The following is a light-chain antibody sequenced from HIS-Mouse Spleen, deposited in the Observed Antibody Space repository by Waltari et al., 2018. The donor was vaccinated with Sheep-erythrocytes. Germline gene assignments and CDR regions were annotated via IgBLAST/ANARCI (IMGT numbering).Light chain of an antibody. Sequence: QSALTQPASVSGSPGQSVTISCTGTSRDVGGYTYVSWYQQHPGKAPKLMIYEGSKRPSGVSNRFSGSKSGNTASLTISGLQAEDEADYYCCSYAGSSTPWVFGGGTKLTVL. J-gene: IGLJ3*02. CDR1: SRDVGGYTY. CDR3: CSYAGSSTPWV. V-gene: IGLV2-23*01. CDR2: EGS.